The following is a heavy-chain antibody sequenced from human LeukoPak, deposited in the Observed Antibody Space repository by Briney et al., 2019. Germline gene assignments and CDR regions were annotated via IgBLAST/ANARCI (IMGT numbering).Heavy chain of an antibody. J-gene: IGHJ4*02. Sequence: GGSLRLSCVVSGFTFKNYAMSWVRQAPGKGLEWVSTIRDSGNSTDYADSVKGRFTVSRDNSKNTLYLHMNTLRAEDTAVYYCAKWAYYDFWSGYYKSHFDFWGQGTLGTVSP. CDR2: IRDSGNST. V-gene: IGHV3-23*01. D-gene: IGHD3-3*01. CDR1: GFTFKNYA. CDR3: AKWAYYDFWSGYYKSHFDF.